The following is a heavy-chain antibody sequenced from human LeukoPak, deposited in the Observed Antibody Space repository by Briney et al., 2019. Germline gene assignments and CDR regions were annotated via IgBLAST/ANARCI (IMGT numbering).Heavy chain of an antibody. J-gene: IGHJ4*02. CDR1: GYTFTSYG. CDR3: ARGLRTYYDILTGSESRRWDYFDY. CDR2: ISAYNGNT. D-gene: IGHD3-9*01. V-gene: IGHV1-18*01. Sequence: ASVKVSCKASGYTFTSYGISWVRHAPGQGLELMGWISAYNGNTNYAQKLQGRVTMTTDTSTSTAYMELRSLRSDDTAVYYCARGLRTYYDILTGSESRRWDYFDYWGQGTLVTVSS.